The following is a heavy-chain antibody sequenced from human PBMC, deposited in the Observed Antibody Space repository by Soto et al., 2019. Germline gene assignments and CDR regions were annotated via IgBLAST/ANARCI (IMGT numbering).Heavy chain of an antibody. CDR3: AERLRDYGSGRHLQIGLDD. CDR1: GFTFSSYA. V-gene: IGHV3-23*01. J-gene: IGHJ6*02. CDR2: ISGSGGST. D-gene: IGHD3-10*01. Sequence: PGGSLRLSCAASGFTFSSYAMSWVRQAPGKGLEWVSAISGSGGSTYYADSVKGRFTISRDNSKNTLYLQMSSLRAEDTAVYCGAERLRDYGSGRHLQIGLDDWGQGSKVAFPS.